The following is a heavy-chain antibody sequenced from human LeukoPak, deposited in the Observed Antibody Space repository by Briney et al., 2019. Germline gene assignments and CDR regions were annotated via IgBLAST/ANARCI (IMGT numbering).Heavy chain of an antibody. CDR3: ARGHDSSGYRIDY. D-gene: IGHD3-22*01. Sequence: SETLSLTCAVYGGSFSGYYWSWIRQPPGKGLEWIGEINHSGSTNYNPSLKSRVTISVATSKNQFSLKLSSVTAADTAVYYCARGHDSSGYRIDYWGQGTLVTVSS. J-gene: IGHJ4*02. CDR2: INHSGST. V-gene: IGHV4-34*01. CDR1: GGSFSGYY.